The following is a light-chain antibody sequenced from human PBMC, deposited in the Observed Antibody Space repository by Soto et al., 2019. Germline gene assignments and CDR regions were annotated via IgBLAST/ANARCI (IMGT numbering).Light chain of an antibody. Sequence: QSALTQPASVSGSPGQSITISCTGTSSDVGSYNLVSWYQQHPGKAPKLLIYEGSKRPSGVSNRCSGSKSGKTASLTVSGPQAEDEADYYCCSYAGSRAYVFGTGTKLTVL. J-gene: IGLJ1*01. CDR2: EGS. CDR1: SSDVGSYNL. V-gene: IGLV2-23*01. CDR3: CSYAGSRAYV.